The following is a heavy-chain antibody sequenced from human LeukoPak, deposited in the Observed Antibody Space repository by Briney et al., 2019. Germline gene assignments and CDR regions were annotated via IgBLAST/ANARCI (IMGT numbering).Heavy chain of an antibody. CDR3: AKVGIAAAGLQGY. CDR2: ISYDGSNK. D-gene: IGHD6-13*01. Sequence: GGSLRLSCAASGFTFSSYAMHWVRQAPGKGLEWVAVISYDGSNKYYADSVKGRFTISRDNSKNTLYLQMNSLRAEDTAVYYCAKVGIAAAGLQGYWGQGTLVTVSS. J-gene: IGHJ4*02. CDR1: GFTFSSYA. V-gene: IGHV3-30*01.